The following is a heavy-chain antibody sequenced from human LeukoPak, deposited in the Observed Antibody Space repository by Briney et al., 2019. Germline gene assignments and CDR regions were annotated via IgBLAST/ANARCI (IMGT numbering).Heavy chain of an antibody. CDR3: ARGSSGWYSVAY. CDR2: INPSGGST. CDR1: GYTFTSYY. Sequence: ASVKVSCKASGYTFTSYYMHWVRQAPGQGLEWRGIINPSGGSTSYAQKFQGRVTMTRDTSTSTVYMELSSLRSEDTAMYYCARGSSGWYSVAYWGQGTLVTVSS. V-gene: IGHV1-46*01. J-gene: IGHJ4*02. D-gene: IGHD6-19*01.